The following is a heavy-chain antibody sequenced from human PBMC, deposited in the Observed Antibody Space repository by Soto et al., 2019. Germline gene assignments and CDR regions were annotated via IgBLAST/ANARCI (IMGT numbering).Heavy chain of an antibody. CDR1: GFTVSNNY. J-gene: IGHJ4*02. V-gene: IGHV3-53*01. Sequence: EVQLVESGGGLVQPGGSLRLSCAASGFTVSNNYMIWFRLPPGKGLEWVSLIYSGGTTYYADSVKGRFTIPRDNSKNTLYLQLNSLRVEDTAVYYCAINGWGMATVGMWGPGTLVTVSS. CDR2: IYSGGTT. CDR3: AINGWGMATVGM. D-gene: IGHD4-4*01.